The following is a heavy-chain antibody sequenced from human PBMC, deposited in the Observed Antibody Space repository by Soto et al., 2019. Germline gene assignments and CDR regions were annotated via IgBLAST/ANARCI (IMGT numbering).Heavy chain of an antibody. D-gene: IGHD3-22*01. J-gene: IGHJ4*02. V-gene: IGHV1-18*01. CDR2: ISAYNGNT. CDR1: GYTFTSYG. CDR3: ARDFTDYYDSSVYYYRLKILDY. Sequence: ASVKVSCKASGYTFTSYGISWVRQAPGQGLEWMGWISAYNGNTNYAQKLQGRVTMTTDTSTSTAYMELRSLRSDDTAVYYCARDFTDYYDSSVYYYRLKILDYWGQGTLVTVSS.